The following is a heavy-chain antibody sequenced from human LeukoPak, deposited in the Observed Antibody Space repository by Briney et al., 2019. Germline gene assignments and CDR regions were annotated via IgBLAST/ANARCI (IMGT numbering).Heavy chain of an antibody. CDR2: IKEDGSEK. CDR1: GFTFSSYW. Sequence: PGGSLRLSCAASGFTFSSYWMSWVRQAPGKGLEWVANIKEDGSEKYYVDSVKGRFTISRDNAKNSLYLQMNSLRAEDTAVYYCARATYYYDSSGPAAYWGQGTLVTVSS. D-gene: IGHD3-22*01. J-gene: IGHJ4*02. CDR3: ARATYYYDSSGPAAY. V-gene: IGHV3-7*01.